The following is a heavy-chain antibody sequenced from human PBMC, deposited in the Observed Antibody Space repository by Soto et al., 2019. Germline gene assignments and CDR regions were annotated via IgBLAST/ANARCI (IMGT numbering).Heavy chain of an antibody. J-gene: IGHJ4*02. CDR1: GGSFSGYY. CDR2: INHSGST. D-gene: IGHD4-17*01. CDR3: ARGLDYGDYVFDY. Sequence: QVQLQQWGAGLLKPSETLSLTCAVYGGSFSGYYWSWIRQPPGKGLEWIGEINHSGSTNYNPSLKSRVTIAVDTSKNQFSLKLSSVTAADTAVYYCARGLDYGDYVFDYWGQGTLVTVAS. V-gene: IGHV4-34*01.